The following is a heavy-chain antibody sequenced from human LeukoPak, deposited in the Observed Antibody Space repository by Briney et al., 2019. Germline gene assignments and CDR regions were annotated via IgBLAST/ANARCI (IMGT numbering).Heavy chain of an antibody. J-gene: IGHJ3*02. D-gene: IGHD3-22*01. CDR1: GFTFSSYW. CDR3: ARDPDYYDSRGYYYDAFDI. CDR2: IKQDGSEK. Sequence: GGSLRLSCAASGFTFSSYWMSWVRQAPGKGLEWVANIKQDGSEKYYVDSVKGRFTISRDNAKNSLYLQMNGLRAEDTAVYYCARDPDYYDSRGYYYDAFDIWGQGTMVTVSS. V-gene: IGHV3-7*01.